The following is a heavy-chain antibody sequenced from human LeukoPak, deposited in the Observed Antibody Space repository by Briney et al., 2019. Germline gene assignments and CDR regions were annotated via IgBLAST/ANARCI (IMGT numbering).Heavy chain of an antibody. J-gene: IGHJ4*02. CDR3: ARGYNRITIFGVVIIGGYFDY. Sequence: GGSLRLSCAASGFTFSDYYMSWIRQAPGKGLEWVSYISSSGSTIYYADSVKGRFTISRDNAKNSLYLQMNSLRAEDTAVYYCARGYNRITIFGVVIIGGYFDYWGQGTLVTVSS. V-gene: IGHV3-11*04. CDR1: GFTFSDYY. CDR2: ISSSGSTI. D-gene: IGHD3-3*01.